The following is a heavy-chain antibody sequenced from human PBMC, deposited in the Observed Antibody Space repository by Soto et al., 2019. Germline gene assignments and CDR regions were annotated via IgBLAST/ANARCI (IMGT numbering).Heavy chain of an antibody. CDR3: EKNPGYYYDSTGYHFDY. D-gene: IGHD3-22*01. V-gene: IGHV3-23*01. Sequence: GGSLRLSCAASEFTFSNYAMSWVRQAPGKGLEWVSAISYGGGTTYYADSVKGRFTISRDNSKNTLYLQMNSLRAEDTAVYYCEKNPGYYYDSTGYHFDYGGQGTLVTSP. CDR1: EFTFSNYA. CDR2: ISYGGGTT. J-gene: IGHJ4*02.